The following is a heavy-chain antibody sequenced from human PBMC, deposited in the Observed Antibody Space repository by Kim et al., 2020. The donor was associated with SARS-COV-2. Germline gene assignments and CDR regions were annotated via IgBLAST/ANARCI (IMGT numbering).Heavy chain of an antibody. D-gene: IGHD3-22*01. V-gene: IGHV1-18*04. CDR2: ISAYNGNT. J-gene: IGHJ6*02. Sequence: ASVKVSCKASGYTFTSYGISWVRQAPGQGLEWMGWISAYNGNTNYAQKLQGRVTMTTDTSTSTAYMELRSLRSDDTAVYYCARDQGPGITMIVDYGMDVWGQGTTVTVSS. CDR3: ARDQGPGITMIVDYGMDV. CDR1: GYTFTSYG.